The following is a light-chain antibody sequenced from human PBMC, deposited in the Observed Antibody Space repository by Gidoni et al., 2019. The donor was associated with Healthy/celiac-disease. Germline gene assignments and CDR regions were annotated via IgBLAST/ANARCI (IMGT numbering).Light chain of an antibody. V-gene: IGLV3-21*04. CDR2: YDN. CDR3: QVWDVGSDHVV. J-gene: IGLJ2*01. CDR1: NSGSKS. Sequence: SYVLTQPTSVTVDPGKTARITCGGDNSGSKSVHWYQQKPGQAPVLVIYYDNDRPSGIPERFSGSNSGNTATLTLIRVEAGDEVDYSCQVWDVGSDHVVFGGGTKLTVL.